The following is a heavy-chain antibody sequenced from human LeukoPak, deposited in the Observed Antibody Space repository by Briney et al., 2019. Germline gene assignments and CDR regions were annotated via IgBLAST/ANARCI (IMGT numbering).Heavy chain of an antibody. Sequence: SETLSLTCTVSGGSISSSTYYWGWIRQPPGKGLEWIGEINHSGSTNYNPSLKSRVTISVDTSKNQFPLKLSSVTAADTAVYYCAGAHMVRGVDYWGQGTLVTVSS. CDR3: AGAHMVRGVDY. V-gene: IGHV4-39*06. D-gene: IGHD3-10*01. J-gene: IGHJ4*02. CDR1: GGSISSSTYY. CDR2: INHSGST.